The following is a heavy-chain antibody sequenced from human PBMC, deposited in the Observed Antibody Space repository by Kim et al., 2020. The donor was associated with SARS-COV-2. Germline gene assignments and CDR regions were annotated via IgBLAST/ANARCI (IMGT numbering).Heavy chain of an antibody. Sequence: SVKVSCKASGGTFSSYANSWVRQAPGQGLEWMGGIIPIFGTANSAQRFQGRVTISADESTSTAYMELSSLRSDDTAVYYCVRLEAYDSSGYYFDYWGQG. J-gene: IGHJ4*02. D-gene: IGHD3-22*01. CDR1: GGTFSSYA. V-gene: IGHV1-69*13. CDR2: IIPIFGTA. CDR3: VRLEAYDSSGYYFDY.